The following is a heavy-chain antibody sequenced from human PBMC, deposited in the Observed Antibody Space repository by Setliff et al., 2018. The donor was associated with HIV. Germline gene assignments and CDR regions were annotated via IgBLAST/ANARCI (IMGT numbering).Heavy chain of an antibody. CDR2: INPNSGGT. CDR1: GYTFTGYY. J-gene: IGHJ6*03. Sequence: ASVKVSCKASGYTFTGYYMHWVRRAPGQGLEWMGWINPNSGGTNYAQKFQGRVTMTRDTSISTAYMELSRLRSDDTAVYYCARDGEANYDFWELYMDVWGKGTTVTVSS. CDR3: ARDGEANYDFWELYMDV. V-gene: IGHV1-2*02. D-gene: IGHD3-3*01.